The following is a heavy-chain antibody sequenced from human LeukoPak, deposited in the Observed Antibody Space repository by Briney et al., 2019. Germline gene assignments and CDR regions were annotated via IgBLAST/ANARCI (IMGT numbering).Heavy chain of an antibody. D-gene: IGHD3-3*01. Sequence: SETLSLTCAVSGYSISSGYYWGWIRQPPGKGLEWIGYIYYSGSTNYNPSLKSRVTISVDTSKNQFSLKLSSVTAADTAVYYCARLLRFDFWSGYVNAWYFDLWGRGTLVTVSS. V-gene: IGHV4-38-2*01. CDR1: GYSISSGYY. J-gene: IGHJ2*01. CDR3: ARLLRFDFWSGYVNAWYFDL. CDR2: IYYSGST.